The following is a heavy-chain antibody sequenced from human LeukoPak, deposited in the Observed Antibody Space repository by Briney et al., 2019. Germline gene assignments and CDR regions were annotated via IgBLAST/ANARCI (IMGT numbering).Heavy chain of an antibody. V-gene: IGHV1-69*13. D-gene: IGHD3-10*01. J-gene: IGHJ4*02. CDR2: IIPIFGTA. CDR1: GGTFSSYA. Sequence: ASVKVSCTASGGTFSSYAISWVRQAPGQGLEWMGGIIPIFGTANYAQKFQGRVTITADESTSTAYMELSSLRSEDTAVYYCARDRYYGSGSYFPSSHYFDYWGQGTLVTVSS. CDR3: ARDRYYGSGSYFPSSHYFDY.